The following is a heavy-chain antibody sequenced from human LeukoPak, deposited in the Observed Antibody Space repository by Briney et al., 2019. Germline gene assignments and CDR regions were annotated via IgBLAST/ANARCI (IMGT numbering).Heavy chain of an antibody. D-gene: IGHD2-2*01. CDR2: VYAGGSV. CDR3: ARGNVLVPGANHFDF. Sequence: PGGSLRLSCAASGFTVSSNYVSWVRQAPGKGLEWVSVVYAGGSVYYGGSVKDRFTISRDNSKNTVFLQMNSLRVEDTAVYYCARGNVLVPGANHFDFWGQGTLVTVSS. J-gene: IGHJ4*02. V-gene: IGHV3-66*01. CDR1: GFTVSSNY.